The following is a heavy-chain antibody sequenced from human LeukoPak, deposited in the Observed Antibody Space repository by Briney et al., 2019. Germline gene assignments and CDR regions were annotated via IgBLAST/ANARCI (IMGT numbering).Heavy chain of an antibody. CDR1: GFTFSSYA. J-gene: IGHJ6*03. CDR3: ARGAAAGLSFGYMDV. CDR2: LWYDGSNK. V-gene: IGHV3-33*08. D-gene: IGHD6-13*01. Sequence: GGSLRLSCAASGFTFSSYAMSWVRQAPGKGLEWVAVLWYDGSNKYYADSVKGRFTISRDNSKNTLYLQMNSLRAEDTAVYYCARGAAAGLSFGYMDVWGKGTTVTVSS.